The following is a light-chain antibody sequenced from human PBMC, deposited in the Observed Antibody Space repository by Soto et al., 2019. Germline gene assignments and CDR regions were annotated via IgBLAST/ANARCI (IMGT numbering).Light chain of an antibody. CDR3: QHYNSYSEA. CDR1: QTISSW. V-gene: IGKV1-5*03. Sequence: EIQMTQSPSTLSGSVGDRVTITCRASQTISSWLAWYQQKPGKAPKLLIYKASTLKSGVPSRFSGSGPGTEFTLTISSLQPDDFATYYCQHYNSYSEAFGQGTKVDIK. J-gene: IGKJ1*01. CDR2: KAS.